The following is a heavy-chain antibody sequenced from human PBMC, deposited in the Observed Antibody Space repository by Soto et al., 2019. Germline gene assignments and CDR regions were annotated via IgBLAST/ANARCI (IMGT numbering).Heavy chain of an antibody. D-gene: IGHD2-15*01. CDR2: ISAYNGNT. CDR1: VYTFTSYG. Sequence: GSSVKVSCKASVYTFTSYGISWVRLAPGQGLEWMGWISAYNGNTNYAQKLQGRVTMTTDTSTSTAYMELRSLRSDDTAVYYCARGRGLYCSGGSCYSYYYYYMDVWGKGTTVTVSS. CDR3: ARGRGLYCSGGSCYSYYYYYMDV. V-gene: IGHV1-18*01. J-gene: IGHJ6*03.